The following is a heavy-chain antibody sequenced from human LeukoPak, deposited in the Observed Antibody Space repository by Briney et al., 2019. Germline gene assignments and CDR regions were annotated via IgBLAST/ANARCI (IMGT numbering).Heavy chain of an antibody. CDR3: ARHCCSGPAKRVFDI. CDR2: ISYSGNT. D-gene: IGHD2-15*01. J-gene: IGHJ3*02. Sequence: SETLSLTCTVSGGSIISSDYHWGWVRQPPGKGLEWIGTISYSGNTDYNPSLRSRVTISVDTSNNQFSLRLGSVPAADTAVYHCARHCCSGPAKRVFDIWGQATMVTVSS. CDR1: GGSIISSDYH. V-gene: IGHV4-39*01.